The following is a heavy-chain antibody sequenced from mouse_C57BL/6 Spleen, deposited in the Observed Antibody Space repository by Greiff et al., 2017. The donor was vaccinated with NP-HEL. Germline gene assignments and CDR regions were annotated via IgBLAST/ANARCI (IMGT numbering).Heavy chain of an antibody. CDR3: ARGSIYYGNGYYFDY. D-gene: IGHD2-1*01. J-gene: IGHJ2*01. CDR1: GYTFTSYW. V-gene: IGHV1-59*01. Sequence: QVQLQQPGAELVRPGTSVKLSCKATGYTFTSYWMHWVKQRPGQGLEWIGVIDPSASYTNYNQKFKGKATLTVDTSASTAYMQLSSLTSEDSAVYYCARGSIYYGNGYYFDYWGQGTTLTVSS. CDR2: IDPSASYT.